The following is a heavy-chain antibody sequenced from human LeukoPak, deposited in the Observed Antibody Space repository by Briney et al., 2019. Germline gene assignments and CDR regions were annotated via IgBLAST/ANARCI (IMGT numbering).Heavy chain of an antibody. CDR1: GFTFSSYA. CDR3: AKDLVTGILDY. Sequence: AGGSLSPSCAASGFTFSSYAMTWVRQPPGKGVEWVSSISGSGGSTYYADSVKGRFTISRDNSKNTLYLQMNSLRAEDTAVYYCAKDLVTGILDYWGQGTRVTVSS. D-gene: IGHD3-10*01. CDR2: ISGSGGST. V-gene: IGHV3-23*01. J-gene: IGHJ4*02.